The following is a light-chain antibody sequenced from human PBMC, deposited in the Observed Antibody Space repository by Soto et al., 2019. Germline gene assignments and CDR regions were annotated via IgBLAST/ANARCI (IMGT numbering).Light chain of an antibody. V-gene: IGKV1-5*03. Sequence: DIQMTQSPSTLSASVGDRVTITCRASQSISSWLAWYQQKPGKAPKLLLYKASSLESGVPSRFSGSGSGTEFTLTISSLQPDDFATYYCQQYNSYSWTFVQGTKVEIK. J-gene: IGKJ1*01. CDR2: KAS. CDR1: QSISSW. CDR3: QQYNSYSWT.